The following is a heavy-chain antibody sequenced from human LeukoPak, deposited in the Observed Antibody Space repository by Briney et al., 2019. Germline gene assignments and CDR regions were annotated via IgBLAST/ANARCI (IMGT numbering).Heavy chain of an antibody. V-gene: IGHV4-61*01. D-gene: IGHD2-15*01. J-gene: IGHJ5*02. CDR1: GDSVSSGSYY. CDR3: ARGPRIVVVPFDP. CDR2: IYYFGST. Sequence: SETLSLTCTVSGDSVSSGSYYWSWIRQPPGKGLEWIGYIYYFGSTNYNPSFKSRVTISVDTSKNQLSLKLNSVTAADTAVYYCARGPRIVVVPFDPWGQGTLVTVSS.